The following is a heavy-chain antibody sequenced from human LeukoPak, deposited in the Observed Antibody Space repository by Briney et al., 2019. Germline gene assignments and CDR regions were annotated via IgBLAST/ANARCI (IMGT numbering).Heavy chain of an antibody. Sequence: SETLSLTRTVSGGSISSFYWSWIRQPPGKGLEWIGYVYNTGSTYYNPSLMSRVTISEDTSKNQISLKLSSVTAADTAVYYCARHGGQLWLYYFDYWGQGTLVTVSS. V-gene: IGHV4-59*08. CDR3: ARHGGQLWLYYFDY. CDR1: GGSISSFY. CDR2: VYNTGST. D-gene: IGHD5-18*01. J-gene: IGHJ4*02.